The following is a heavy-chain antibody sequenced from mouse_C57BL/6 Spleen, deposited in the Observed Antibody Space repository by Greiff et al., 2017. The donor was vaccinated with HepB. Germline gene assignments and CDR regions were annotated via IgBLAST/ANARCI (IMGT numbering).Heavy chain of an antibody. Sequence: EVQLQQSGPELVKPGDSVKISCKASGYSFTGYFMNWVMQSHGKSLEWIGRINPYNGDTFYNQKFKGKATLTVDKSSSTAHMELRSLTSEDSAVYYCESYITTVPWFAYWGQGTLVTVSA. CDR1: GYSFTGYF. CDR3: ESYITTVPWFAY. J-gene: IGHJ3*01. V-gene: IGHV1-20*01. CDR2: INPYNGDT. D-gene: IGHD1-1*01.